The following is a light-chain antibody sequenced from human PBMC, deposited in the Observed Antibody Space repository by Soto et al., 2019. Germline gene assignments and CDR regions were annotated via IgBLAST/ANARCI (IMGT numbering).Light chain of an antibody. CDR3: QSLGTGIQV. J-gene: IGLJ3*02. V-gene: IGLV4-69*01. CDR2: INSDGSH. CDR1: SGHSTYA. Sequence: HLVLTQSPSVSASLGASVKLTCTLSSGHSTYAIAWHQQQSEKGPRFLMKINSDGSHSKGDGFFDRFSGSSSGAERHLTISSLQSEDEADYYCQSLGTGIQVFGGGTKLTVL.